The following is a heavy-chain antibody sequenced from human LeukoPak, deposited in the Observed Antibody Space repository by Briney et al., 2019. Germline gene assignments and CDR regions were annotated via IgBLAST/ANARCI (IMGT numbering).Heavy chain of an antibody. J-gene: IGHJ5*02. D-gene: IGHD3-10*01. V-gene: IGHV1-8*01. CDR3: ARARTYYYGSGSKWFDP. CDR2: MNPNSGNT. Sequence: AASVKVSCKASGYTFTSYDINWVRQATGQGLEWMGWMNPNSGNTGYAQKFQGRVTMTRNTSISTAYMELSSLRSEDTAVYYCARARTYYYGSGSKWFDPWAREPWSPSPQ. CDR1: GYTFTSYD.